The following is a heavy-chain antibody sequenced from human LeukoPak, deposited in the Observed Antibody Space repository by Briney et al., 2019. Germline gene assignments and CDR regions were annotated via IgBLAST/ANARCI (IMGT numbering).Heavy chain of an antibody. CDR2: ISGSSSHT. D-gene: IGHD4/OR15-4a*01. V-gene: IGHV3-11*06. Sequence: GGSLRLSCAASGFAFSDHYMTWVRQAPGKGLEWVSYISGSSSHTNYAGSVKGRFTISRENAKNSLYLQMNSLRAGDTAVYYCARDRADGDLDYSGEGILVSVSS. CDR3: ARDRADGDLDY. CDR1: GFAFSDHY. J-gene: IGHJ4*02.